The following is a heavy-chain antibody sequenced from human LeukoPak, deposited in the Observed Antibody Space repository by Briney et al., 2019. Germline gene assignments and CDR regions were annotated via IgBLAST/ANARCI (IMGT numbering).Heavy chain of an antibody. CDR3: ARDALGRTRGYYYYMDV. D-gene: IGHD1-26*01. J-gene: IGHJ6*03. CDR1: GGTFSSYA. V-gene: IGHV1-18*01. Sequence: ASVKVSCKASGGTFSSYAISWVRQAPGQGLEWMGWISAYNGNTNYAQKLQGRVTMTTDTSTSTAYMELRSLRSDDTAVYYCARDALGRTRGYYYYMDVWGKGTTVTVSS. CDR2: ISAYNGNT.